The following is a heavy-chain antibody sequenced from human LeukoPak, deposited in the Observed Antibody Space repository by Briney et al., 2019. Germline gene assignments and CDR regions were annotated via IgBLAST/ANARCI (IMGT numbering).Heavy chain of an antibody. CDR1: GYTFTSYG. D-gene: IGHD6-19*01. CDR2: ISAYNGNT. CDR3: ARVRYSSGWYLNFDY. J-gene: IGHJ4*02. Sequence: VASVKVSCKASGYTFTSYGISWVRQAPGQGLEWMGWISAYNGNTNYAQKLQGRVTMTTDTSTSTAYMELRSLRSDDTAVYYCARVRYSSGWYLNFDYWGQGTLVTVSS. V-gene: IGHV1-18*01.